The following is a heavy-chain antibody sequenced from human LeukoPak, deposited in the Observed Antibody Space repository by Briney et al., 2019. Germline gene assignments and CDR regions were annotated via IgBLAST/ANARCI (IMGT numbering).Heavy chain of an antibody. V-gene: IGHV3-7*04. Sequence: PGGSLRLSCAASGFTFSSYWMSWVCQAPGKGLEWVANIKRDGSEKYYVDSVKGRFTISRDNAKNSLYLQMNSLRAEEAAVYYCARGYGDSIHFDYWGQGTLVTVSS. CDR1: GFTFSSYW. CDR3: ARGYGDSIHFDY. J-gene: IGHJ4*02. D-gene: IGHD4-17*01. CDR2: IKRDGSEK.